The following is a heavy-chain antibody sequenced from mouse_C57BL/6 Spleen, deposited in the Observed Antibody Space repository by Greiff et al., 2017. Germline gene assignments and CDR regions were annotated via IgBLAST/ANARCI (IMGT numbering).Heavy chain of an antibody. Sequence: VQLQQPGAELVKPGASVKLSCKASGYTFTSYWMHWVKQRPGQGLEWIGMIHPNSGSTNYNEKFKSKATLTVDKSSSTAYMQLSSLTSEDSAVYYCARGSYYDWFAYWGQGTLVTVSA. CDR2: IHPNSGST. CDR1: GYTFTSYW. D-gene: IGHD1-1*01. J-gene: IGHJ3*01. CDR3: ARGSYYDWFAY. V-gene: IGHV1-64*01.